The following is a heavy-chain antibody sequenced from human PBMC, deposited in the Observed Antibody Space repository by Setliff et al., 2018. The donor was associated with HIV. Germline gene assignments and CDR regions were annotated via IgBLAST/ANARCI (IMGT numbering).Heavy chain of an antibody. CDR3: TTGLYCSSTSCYPLLYYYYYYMDV. CDR1: GFTFSNAW. J-gene: IGHJ6*03. CDR2: IKSKTDGGTT. V-gene: IGHV3-15*07. D-gene: IGHD2-2*01. Sequence: GGSLRLSCAASGFTFSNAWMNWVRQAPGKGLEWVGRIKSKTDGGTTDYAAPVKGRFTISRDDSKNTLYLQMNSLKTEDTAVYYCTTGLYCSSTSCYPLLYYYYYYMDVWGKGTTVTVSS.